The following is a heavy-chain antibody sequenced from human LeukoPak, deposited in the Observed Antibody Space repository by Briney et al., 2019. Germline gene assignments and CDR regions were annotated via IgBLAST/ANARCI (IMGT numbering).Heavy chain of an antibody. CDR2: INHSGST. CDR1: GGSFRGYY. V-gene: IGHV4-34*01. J-gene: IGHJ4*02. D-gene: IGHD3-22*01. CDR3: ARGRSSITMIVVVPRALDY. Sequence: SETLSLTCTVYGGSFRGYYWSWIRQPPGKGLEWIGEINHSGSTNYNPSLKSRVTISVDTSKNQFSLKLSSVTAADTAVYYCARGRSSITMIVVVPRALDYWGQGTLVTVSS.